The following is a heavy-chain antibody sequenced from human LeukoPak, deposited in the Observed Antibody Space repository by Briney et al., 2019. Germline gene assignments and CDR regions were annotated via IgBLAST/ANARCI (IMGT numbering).Heavy chain of an antibody. CDR1: GGPISVYY. V-gene: IGHV4-59*01. Sequence: SETLSLTCTVSGGPISVYYWSWVRQPPGKGLEWIGYISHSGSINYNPSLQSRVTISIDTSNNQFSLSVRSATAADTAVYYCARSRDAYLLDYWGQGTLVTVSS. D-gene: IGHD5-24*01. J-gene: IGHJ4*02. CDR3: ARSRDAYLLDY. CDR2: ISHSGSI.